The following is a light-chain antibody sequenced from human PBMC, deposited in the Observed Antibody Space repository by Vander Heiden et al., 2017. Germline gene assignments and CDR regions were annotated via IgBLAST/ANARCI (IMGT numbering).Light chain of an antibody. J-gene: IGLJ2*01. CDR1: SSNIGAGYD. V-gene: IGLV1-40*01. Sequence: QSVLTQPPSVSGAPAQRVTISSPGRSSNIGAGYDVHRYQQLPGTAPKHLLSGNTNRHSRVPDRFPGSKSGTSASLAITGLQAEDEADYYCQSYDSSLSGSYVVFGGGTKLTVL. CDR3: QSYDSSLSGSYVV. CDR2: GNT.